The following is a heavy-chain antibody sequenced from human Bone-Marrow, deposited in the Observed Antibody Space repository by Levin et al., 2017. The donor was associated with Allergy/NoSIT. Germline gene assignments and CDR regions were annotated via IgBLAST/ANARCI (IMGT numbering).Heavy chain of an antibody. J-gene: IGHJ6*02. CDR3: ARGEGLVIMDV. D-gene: IGHD6-19*01. Sequence: KHGESLKISCAASGFSFSDYYMNWVRQAPGKGLEWISHISSSGRTIDYADSVRGRFTISRDNAKNSLYLQFNSLSAEDTATYFCARGEGLVIMDVWGQGTTVTVSS. CDR1: GFSFSDYY. V-gene: IGHV3-11*01. CDR2: ISSSGRTI.